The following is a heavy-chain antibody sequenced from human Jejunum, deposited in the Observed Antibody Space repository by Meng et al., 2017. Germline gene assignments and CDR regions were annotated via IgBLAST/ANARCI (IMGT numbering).Heavy chain of an antibody. D-gene: IGHD5-18*01. Sequence: QVQLHASGPGLVKPSETLSLPCAVSGGSISSFYWWTWVRQAPGKGLEWIGEIYHSGSTNYNPSLKSRVTISVDKSKNQFSLKLTSVTAADTAVYYCARGGYYSFDYWGQGTLVTVSS. V-gene: IGHV4-4*02. CDR3: ARGGYYSFDY. CDR2: IYHSGST. CDR1: GGSISSFYW. J-gene: IGHJ4*02.